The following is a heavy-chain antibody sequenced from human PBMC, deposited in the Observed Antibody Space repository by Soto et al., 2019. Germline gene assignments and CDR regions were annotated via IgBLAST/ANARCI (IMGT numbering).Heavy chain of an antibody. V-gene: IGHV3-30*18. CDR3: AKDLGSGSYLFDAFDI. CDR1: GFTSSNYG. D-gene: IGHD1-26*01. J-gene: IGHJ3*02. CDR2: ISYDGSNK. Sequence: GGSLRLSCAASGFTSSNYGMHWVRQAPGKGLEWVAVISYDGSNKYYADSVKGRFTISRDNSKNTLYLQMNSLRAEDTAVYYCAKDLGSGSYLFDAFDIWGQGTMVTVSS.